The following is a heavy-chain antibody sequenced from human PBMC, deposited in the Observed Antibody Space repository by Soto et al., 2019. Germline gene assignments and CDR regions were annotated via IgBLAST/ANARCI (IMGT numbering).Heavy chain of an antibody. V-gene: IGHV3-48*01. Sequence: EVQLVESGGGLVQPGGSLRLSCAASGFTFSSYSMNWVRQAPGKGLEWVSDISSSSSTIYYADSVKGRFTSSRDNAKNSLYLQMNSLRAEDTAVYYCARHPERIAEIGWFAPWGQGTLVTVSS. D-gene: IGHD6-13*01. CDR3: ARHPERIAEIGWFAP. J-gene: IGHJ5*02. CDR1: GFTFSSYS. CDR2: ISSSSSTI.